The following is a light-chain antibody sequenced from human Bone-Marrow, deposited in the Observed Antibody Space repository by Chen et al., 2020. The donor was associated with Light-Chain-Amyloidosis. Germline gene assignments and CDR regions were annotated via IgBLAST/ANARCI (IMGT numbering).Light chain of an antibody. V-gene: IGLV3-25*03. CDR3: QSADSSGTYEVI. J-gene: IGLJ2*01. CDR2: RDT. Sequence: SYELTQPPSVSVSPGQTARITCSGDDLPTKYAYWYQQKPGRAPVLVIHRDTERPSGISARFSGSSSGTIATLTISRVQAADEADYHCQSADSSGTYEVIFGGGTKLTVL. CDR1: DLPTKY.